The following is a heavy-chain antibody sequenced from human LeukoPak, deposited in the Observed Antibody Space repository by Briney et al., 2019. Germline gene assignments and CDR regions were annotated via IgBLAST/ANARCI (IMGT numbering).Heavy chain of an antibody. J-gene: IGHJ4*02. D-gene: IGHD1-1*01. CDR2: INPNSGGP. Sequence: ASVKVSCKASEYTFTGYYLHWVRQAPGQGLEWMGRINPNSGGPNYAQKFQDRVTMTRDTSISTGYIELKSLRSEDTAVYYCARTAPYAGSWNAKDNSYYFDYWGQGSLVTVSS. V-gene: IGHV1-2*06. CDR3: ARTAPYAGSWNAKDNSYYFDY. CDR1: EYTFTGYY.